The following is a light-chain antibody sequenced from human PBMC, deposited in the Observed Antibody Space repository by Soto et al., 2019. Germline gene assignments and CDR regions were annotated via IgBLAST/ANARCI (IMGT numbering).Light chain of an antibody. J-gene: IGKJ1*01. CDR1: QSVYRN. CDR3: QQYGDSPRS. CDR2: GTS. Sequence: EIVMTQSSATLSVSPGERATLSCRASQSVYRNVVWYQQKPGQPPRLLIYGTSTRATGIPARFSVSGSGTDFTLTISRLEPGDFAVYYCQQYGDSPRSFGQGTKVDIK. V-gene: IGKV3-15*01.